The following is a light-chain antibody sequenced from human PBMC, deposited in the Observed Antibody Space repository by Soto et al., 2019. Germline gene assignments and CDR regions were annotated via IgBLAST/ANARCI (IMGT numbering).Light chain of an antibody. V-gene: IGKV1-5*01. Sequence: DIQMTQSPSPLSASVGDRVTITCPASQSISSWFVWYQQKPGKAPKLLIYDASSLESCVSSRFSRSGSGTELTLTICRRQREYFPTYYCQQYWTFGQGAKV. CDR2: DAS. J-gene: IGKJ1*01. CDR1: QSISSW. CDR3: QQYWT.